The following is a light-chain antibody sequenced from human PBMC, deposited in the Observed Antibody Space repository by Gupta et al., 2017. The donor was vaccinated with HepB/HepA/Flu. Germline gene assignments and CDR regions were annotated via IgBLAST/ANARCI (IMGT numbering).Light chain of an antibody. Sequence: DIQMTQSPSTLSASVGDRVTITCRASQDLSYWLAWYQQKPGKAPKVLISKASSLESGVPSRFSGSGSGTEFTLTISSLQPDDFATYYCQHEQCYSWTFGQGTKVEIK. CDR2: KAS. V-gene: IGKV1-5*03. CDR3: QHEQCYSWT. J-gene: IGKJ1*01. CDR1: QDLSYW.